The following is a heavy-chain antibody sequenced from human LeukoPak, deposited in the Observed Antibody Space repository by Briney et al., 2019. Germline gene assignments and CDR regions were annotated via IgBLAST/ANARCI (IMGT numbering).Heavy chain of an antibody. V-gene: IGHV4-59*01. CDR3: ARDREWELGFDY. CDR2: IYYSGST. D-gene: IGHD1-26*01. CDR1: GGSISSYY. J-gene: IGHJ4*02. Sequence: PSETLSLTCTVSGGSISSYYWSWIRQPPGKGLEWIGYIYYSGSTNYNPSLKSRVTISVDTFKNQFSLKLSSVTAADTAVYYCARDREWELGFDYWGQGTLVTVSS.